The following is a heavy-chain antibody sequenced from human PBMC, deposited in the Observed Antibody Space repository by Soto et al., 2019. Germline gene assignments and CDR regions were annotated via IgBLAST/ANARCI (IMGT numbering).Heavy chain of an antibody. V-gene: IGHV3-48*02. CDR3: ARLPKGSLVTA. CDR1: GFRFSDHS. Sequence: LVESGGGLVHPGESLRLSCEGSGFRFSDHSMNWVRQAPGKGLQWISYVSSNGDITYYADSVKGRFTVSSDNANNALFLQMNSLRDDDTATYYCARLPKGSLVTAWGQGARVTVSS. CDR2: VSSNGDIT. J-gene: IGHJ4*02. D-gene: IGHD2-21*02.